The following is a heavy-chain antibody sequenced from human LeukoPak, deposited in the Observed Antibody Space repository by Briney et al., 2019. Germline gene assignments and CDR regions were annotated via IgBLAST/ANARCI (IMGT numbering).Heavy chain of an antibody. J-gene: IGHJ5*02. V-gene: IGHV3-23*01. CDR1: GFTFSSYA. Sequence: GGSLRLSCAASGFTFSSYAMSWVRQAPGKGLEWVSSLDGSGGTTFYADSVKGRFTISRDNSKNTLYLQMNSLRAEDTAVYYCANESWEPWGQGTLVTVSS. CDR3: ANESWEP. CDR2: LDGSGGTT. D-gene: IGHD1-26*01.